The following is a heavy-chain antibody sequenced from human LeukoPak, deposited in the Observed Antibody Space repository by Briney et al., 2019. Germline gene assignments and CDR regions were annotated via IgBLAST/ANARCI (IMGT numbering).Heavy chain of an antibody. D-gene: IGHD3-3*01. J-gene: IGHJ4*02. Sequence: GGSLRLSCEASGFTFGTYGMTWVRQAPGKGLEWVAFIRYDGSNKNYADSVKGRFTISRGNSKNTVYLQMNSLRAEDTAVYYCAKGHGTRYLEWLSIEYWGQGTLVTVSS. V-gene: IGHV3-30*02. CDR1: GFTFGTYG. CDR2: IRYDGSNK. CDR3: AKGHGTRYLEWLSIEY.